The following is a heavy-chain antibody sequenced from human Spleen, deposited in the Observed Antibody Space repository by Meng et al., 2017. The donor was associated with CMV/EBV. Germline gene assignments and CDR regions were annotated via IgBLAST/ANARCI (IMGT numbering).Heavy chain of an antibody. Sequence: GESLKISCAASGFTFSSYWMSWVRQAPGKGLEWVANIKQDGSEKYYVDSVKGRFTISRDNAKNSLYLQMNSLRAEDTAVYYCAGLHDYSNYGFDYWGQGTLVTVSS. CDR2: IKQDGSEK. D-gene: IGHD4-11*01. J-gene: IGHJ4*02. V-gene: IGHV3-7*01. CDR1: GFTFSSYW. CDR3: AGLHDYSNYGFDY.